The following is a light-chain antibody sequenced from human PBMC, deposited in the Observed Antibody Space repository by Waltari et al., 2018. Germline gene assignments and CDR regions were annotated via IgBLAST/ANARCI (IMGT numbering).Light chain of an antibody. CDR2: DVN. J-gene: IGLJ2*01. CDR1: SSAVGGADS. CDR3: SSQSTKNGVI. Sequence: QSALTQPASVSGSHGQSITISCTGSSSAVGGADSVSWYEDHPGQAPTVIIYDVNKRPSGVSDRFSGSKSGNTASLTISGLQAEDEATFYCSSQSTKNGVIFGGGTKVTVL. V-gene: IGLV2-14*03.